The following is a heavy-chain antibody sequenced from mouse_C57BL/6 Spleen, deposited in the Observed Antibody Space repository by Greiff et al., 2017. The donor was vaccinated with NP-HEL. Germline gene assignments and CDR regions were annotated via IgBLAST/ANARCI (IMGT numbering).Heavy chain of an antibody. CDR1: GYTFTSYW. CDR3: ASDDGYPAWFAY. CDR2: IHPSDSDT. Sequence: QVQLQQPGAELVKPGASVKVSCKASGYTFTSYWMHWVKQRPGQGLEWIGRIHPSDSDTNYNQKFKGKATLTVDKSSSTAYMQRSSLTSEDSAVYYCASDDGYPAWFAYWGQGTLVTVSA. D-gene: IGHD2-3*01. J-gene: IGHJ3*01. V-gene: IGHV1-74*01.